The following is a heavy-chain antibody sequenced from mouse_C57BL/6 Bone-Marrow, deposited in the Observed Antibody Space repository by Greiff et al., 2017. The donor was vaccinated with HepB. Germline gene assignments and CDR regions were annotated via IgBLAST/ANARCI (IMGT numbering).Heavy chain of an antibody. D-gene: IGHD3-2*02. CDR1: GYAFSSSW. Sequence: VQLQQSGPELVKPGASVKISCKASGYAFSSSWMNWVKQRPGKGLEWIGRIYPGDGDTNYNGKFKGKATLTADKSSSTAYMQLSSLTSEDSAVYFCARSQGYPYYFDYWGQGTTLTVSS. J-gene: IGHJ2*01. V-gene: IGHV1-82*01. CDR2: IYPGDGDT. CDR3: ARSQGYPYYFDY.